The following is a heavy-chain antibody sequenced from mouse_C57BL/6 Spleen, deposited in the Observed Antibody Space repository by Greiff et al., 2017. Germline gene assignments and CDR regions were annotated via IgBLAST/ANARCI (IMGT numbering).Heavy chain of an antibody. D-gene: IGHD1-1*01. V-gene: IGHV1-15*01. CDR3: TSSYYYGSSYVGY. CDR2: IDPETGGT. CDR1: GYTFTDYE. J-gene: IGHJ2*01. Sequence: QVQLKQSGAELVRPGASVTLSCKASGYTFTDYEMHWVKQTPVHGLEWIGAIDPETGGTAYNQKFKGKAILTADKSSSTAYMELRSLTSEDSAVYYCTSSYYYGSSYVGYWGQGTTLTVSS.